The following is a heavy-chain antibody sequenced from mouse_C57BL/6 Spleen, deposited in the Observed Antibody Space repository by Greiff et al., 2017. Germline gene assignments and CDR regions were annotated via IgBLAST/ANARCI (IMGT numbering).Heavy chain of an antibody. J-gene: IGHJ3*01. CDR3: TRDGNWDDWFAY. D-gene: IGHD4-1*01. CDR2: ISSGGDYI. CDR1: GFTFSSYA. V-gene: IGHV5-9-1*02. Sequence: EVQLVESGEGLVKPGGSLKLSCAASGFTFSSYAMSWVRQTPEKRLEWVAYISSGGDYIYYADTVKGRFTISRDNARNTLYLQMSSLKSEDTAMYYCTRDGNWDDWFAYWGQGTLVTVSA.